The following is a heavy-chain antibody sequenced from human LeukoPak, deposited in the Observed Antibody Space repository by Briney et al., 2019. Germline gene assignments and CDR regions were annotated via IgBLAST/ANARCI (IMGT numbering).Heavy chain of an antibody. V-gene: IGHV4-34*01. Sequence: SEALSLTCAVYGGSFSGYYWSWIRQPPGKGLEWIGEINHSGSTNYNPSLKSRVTISVDTSKNQFSLKLSSVTAADTAVYYCARGGRSLVAAQFDLWGRGTLVTVSS. J-gene: IGHJ2*01. CDR1: GGSFSGYY. CDR3: ARGGRSLVAAQFDL. CDR2: INHSGST. D-gene: IGHD2-15*01.